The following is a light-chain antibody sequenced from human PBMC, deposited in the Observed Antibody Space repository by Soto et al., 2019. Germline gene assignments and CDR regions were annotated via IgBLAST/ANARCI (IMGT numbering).Light chain of an antibody. CDR1: QSISSW. CDR2: DAS. V-gene: IGKV1-5*01. CDR3: QQYNSYTYT. Sequence: DIQMTQSPSTLSASVGDRVTITCRASQSISSWLAWYQQKPGKAPKLLIYDASSLESRVPSRFSGSGSGTEFTLTISSLQPDDFATYCCQQYNSYTYTCGQGTKLEIK. J-gene: IGKJ2*01.